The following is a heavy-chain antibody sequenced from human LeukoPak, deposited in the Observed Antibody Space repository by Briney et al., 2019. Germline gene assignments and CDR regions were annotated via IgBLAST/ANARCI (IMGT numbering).Heavy chain of an antibody. CDR3: AKDVDPFGSGSYVEGFDY. Sequence: GGSLRLSCAASGFTFSSYGMHWVRQAPGKGLEWGAVISYDGSNKYYADSVKGRFTISRDNSKNTLYLQMNSLRAEDTAVYYCAKDVDPFGSGSYVEGFDYWGQGTLVTVSS. J-gene: IGHJ4*02. V-gene: IGHV3-30*18. CDR2: ISYDGSNK. D-gene: IGHD3-10*01. CDR1: GFTFSSYG.